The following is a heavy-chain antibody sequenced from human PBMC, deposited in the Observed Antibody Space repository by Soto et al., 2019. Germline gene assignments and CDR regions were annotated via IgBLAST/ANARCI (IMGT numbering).Heavy chain of an antibody. Sequence: QVQLVQSGAEVKKPGASVKVSCKASGYTFTSYYMHWVRQAPGQGLEWMGIINPSGGSTSYAQKFQGRVTMTTDTSTTTAYMELRSLRSDDTAVYYCARPVDYYYYDMDVWGQGTTVTVSS. V-gene: IGHV1-46*01. J-gene: IGHJ6*02. CDR2: INPSGGST. CDR1: GYTFTSYY. CDR3: ARPVDYYYYDMDV.